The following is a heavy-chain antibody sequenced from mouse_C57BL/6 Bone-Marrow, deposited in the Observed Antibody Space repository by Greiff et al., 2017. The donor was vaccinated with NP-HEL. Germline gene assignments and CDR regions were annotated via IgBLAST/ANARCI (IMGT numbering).Heavy chain of an antibody. V-gene: IGHV1-15*01. D-gene: IGHD2-1*01. CDR1: GYTFTDYE. Sequence: VQLQQSGAELVRPGASVTLSCKASGYTFTDYEMHWVKQTPVHGLEWIGAIDPETGGTAYNQKFKGKAILTADKSSSTAYMELRSLTSEDSAVSDCTNPIYDGNDWYFDDWGTGTTVTVSS. CDR2: IDPETGGT. J-gene: IGHJ1*03. CDR3: TNPIYDGNDWYFDD.